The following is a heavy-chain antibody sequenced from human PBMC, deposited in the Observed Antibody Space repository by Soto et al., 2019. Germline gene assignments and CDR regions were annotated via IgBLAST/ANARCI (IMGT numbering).Heavy chain of an antibody. CDR2: IRSKANSYAT. Sequence: GGSLRLSCAASGFFFSGSAMHWVRQASGKGLEWVGRIRSKANSYATEYAASVKGRFTISRDDSKSTTYLQMNSLKTEDTAVYYCARPAGVSEGGSSYYYGMDVWGQGTTVTVSS. V-gene: IGHV3-73*01. CDR1: GFFFSGSA. CDR3: ARPAGVSEGGSSYYYGMDV. D-gene: IGHD2-8*01. J-gene: IGHJ6*02.